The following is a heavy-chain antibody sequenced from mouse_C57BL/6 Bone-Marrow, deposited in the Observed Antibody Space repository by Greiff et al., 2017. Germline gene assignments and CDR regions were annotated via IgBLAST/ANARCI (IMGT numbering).Heavy chain of an antibody. Sequence: EVQLVEPGGGLVKPGGSLKLSCAASGFTFSSYAMPWVRQTPEKRLEWVATISDGGSYTYYPDNVKGRFTISRDNAKNNQYLQMSHLKSEDTAMYCCGREGWRFAYWGQGTLVSVSA. V-gene: IGHV5-4*01. CDR3: GREGWRFAY. CDR2: ISDGGSYT. D-gene: IGHD2-3*01. CDR1: GFTFSSYA. J-gene: IGHJ3*01.